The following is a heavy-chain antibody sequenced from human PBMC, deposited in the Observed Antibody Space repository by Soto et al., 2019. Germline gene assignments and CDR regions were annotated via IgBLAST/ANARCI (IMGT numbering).Heavy chain of an antibody. Sequence: SVKVSCKASGYTFTSYGISWVRQAPGQGLEWMGWISAYNGNTNYAQKLQGRVTMTTDTSTSTAYMELRSLRSDDTAVYYCARTRGVVTAILDAFDIWGQGTMVTVSS. D-gene: IGHD2-21*02. CDR3: ARTRGVVTAILDAFDI. CDR1: GYTFTSYG. J-gene: IGHJ3*02. CDR2: ISAYNGNT. V-gene: IGHV1-18*04.